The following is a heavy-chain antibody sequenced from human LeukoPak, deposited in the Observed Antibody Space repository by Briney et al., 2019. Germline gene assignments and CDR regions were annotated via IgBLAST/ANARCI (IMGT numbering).Heavy chain of an antibody. CDR2: VDPEDGET. CDR1: GYTFTDYY. J-gene: IGHJ6*03. V-gene: IGHV1-69-2*01. D-gene: IGHD2-15*01. CDR3: ATGGAPRYCSGGSCPSGYYYYYMDV. Sequence: GASVKVSCKASGYTFTDYYMHWVQQAPGKGLEWMGRVDPEDGETIYAEKFQGRVTITADTSTDTAYMELSSLRSEDTAVYYCATGGAPRYCSGGSCPSGYYYYYMDVWGKGTTVTVSS.